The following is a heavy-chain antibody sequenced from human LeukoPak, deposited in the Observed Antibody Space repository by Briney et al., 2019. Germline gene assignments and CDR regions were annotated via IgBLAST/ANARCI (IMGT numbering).Heavy chain of an antibody. J-gene: IGHJ4*02. CDR2: INPNSGGT. CDR3: ARDKTTVANDF. Sequence: ASVKVSCKASGYTFTDYYIHWVRQAPGQGLEWMGWINPNSGGTNYAQNFQGRVTMTRDTSICTAYMELSRLRSDDTAVYYCARDKTTVANDFWGQGTLVTVSS. D-gene: IGHD4-17*01. V-gene: IGHV1-2*02. CDR1: GYTFTDYY.